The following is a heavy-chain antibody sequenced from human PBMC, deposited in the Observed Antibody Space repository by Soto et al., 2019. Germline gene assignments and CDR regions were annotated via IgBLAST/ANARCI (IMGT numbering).Heavy chain of an antibody. Sequence: GGSLRLSCAASGFTFSSYSMNWVRQAPGKGLEWVSSISSSSSYIYYADSVKGRFTISRDNAKNSLYLQMNSLRAEDTAVYYCARDSKWLVRGWFDPWGQGTLVTVSS. CDR1: GFTFSSYS. J-gene: IGHJ5*02. CDR3: ARDSKWLVRGWFDP. CDR2: ISSSSSYI. D-gene: IGHD6-19*01. V-gene: IGHV3-21*01.